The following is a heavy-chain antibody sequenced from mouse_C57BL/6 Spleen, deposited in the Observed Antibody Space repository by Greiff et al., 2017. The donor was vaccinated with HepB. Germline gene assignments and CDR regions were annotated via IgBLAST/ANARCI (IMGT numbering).Heavy chain of an antibody. V-gene: IGHV5-16*01. D-gene: IGHD1-1*01. J-gene: IGHJ1*03. Sequence: EVKLVESEGGLVQPGSSMKLSCTASGFTFSDYYMAWVRQVPEKGLEWVANINYDGSSTYYLDSLKSRFIISRDNAKNILYLQMSSLKSEDTATYYCARGFPYYGSSYGYFDVWGTGTTVTVSS. CDR3: ARGFPYYGSSYGYFDV. CDR1: GFTFSDYY. CDR2: INYDGSST.